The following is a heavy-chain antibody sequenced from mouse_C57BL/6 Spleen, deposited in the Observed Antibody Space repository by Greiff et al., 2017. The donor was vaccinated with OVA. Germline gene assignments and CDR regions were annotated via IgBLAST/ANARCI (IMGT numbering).Heavy chain of an antibody. V-gene: IGHV7-3*01. CDR3: ARSPSYDGTAGAMDY. Sequence: DVKLEESGGGLVQPGGSLSLSCAASGFTFTDYYMSWVRQPPGKALEWLGFIRNKANGYTTEYSASVKGRFTISRDNSQSILYLQMNALRAEDSATYYCARSPSYDGTAGAMDYWGQGTSVTVSS. CDR1: GFTFTDYY. D-gene: IGHD2-3*01. CDR2: IRNKANGYTT. J-gene: IGHJ4*01.